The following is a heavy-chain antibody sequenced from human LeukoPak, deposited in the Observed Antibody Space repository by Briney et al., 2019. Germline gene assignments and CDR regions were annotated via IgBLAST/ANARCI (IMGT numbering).Heavy chain of an antibody. Sequence: SETLSLTCAVSGGSISSGGYSWSWIRQPPGKSLEWIGYIYPSGSTYYNPSLKSRVTISVDRSKNQFSLKLSSVTAADTAVYYCARGGAYCGGDCYSMWYFDLWGRGTLVTVSS. J-gene: IGHJ2*01. CDR2: IYPSGST. CDR3: ARGGAYCGGDCYSMWYFDL. CDR1: GGSISSGGYS. V-gene: IGHV4-30-2*01. D-gene: IGHD2-21*02.